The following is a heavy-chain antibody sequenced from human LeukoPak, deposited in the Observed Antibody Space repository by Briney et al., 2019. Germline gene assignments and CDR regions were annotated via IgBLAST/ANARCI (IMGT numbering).Heavy chain of an antibody. V-gene: IGHV3-30*18. CDR1: GFTFSSYG. CDR2: ISYDGSNK. CDR3: AKARSPGWLVLDY. D-gene: IGHD6-19*01. J-gene: IGHJ4*02. Sequence: GGSLRLSCAASGFTFSSYGIHWVRQAPGKGLEWVAVISYDGSNKYYADSVKGRFTISRDNSKNTLYLQMNSLRAEDTAVYYCAKARSPGWLVLDYWGQGTLVTVSS.